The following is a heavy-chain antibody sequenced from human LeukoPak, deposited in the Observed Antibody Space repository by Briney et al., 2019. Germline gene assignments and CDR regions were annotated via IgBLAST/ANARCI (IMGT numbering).Heavy chain of an antibody. J-gene: IGHJ4*02. CDR3: ARARKTAWSKNPRIAAAMYYFDY. CDR2: IYTSSNT. V-gene: IGHV4-4*07. Sequence: SDTLSLTCSVSYGSISSYYGSLIRQPAGKGLEWMGLIYTSSNTNYNPSTKSPVTISVDTSKNHFSLQLIAVTAADTAVYYCARARKTAWSKNPRIAAAMYYFDYWGQGALVTVSS. CDR1: YGSISSYY. D-gene: IGHD6-13*01.